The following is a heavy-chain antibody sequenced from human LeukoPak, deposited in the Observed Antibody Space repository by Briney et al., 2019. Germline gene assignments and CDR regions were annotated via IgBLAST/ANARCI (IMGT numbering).Heavy chain of an antibody. J-gene: IGHJ4*02. CDR3: ARASGYSYGYDN. CDR2: TNPNSGNT. D-gene: IGHD5-18*01. CDR1: GYTFTSYD. Sequence: ASVKVSCKASGYTFTSYDINWVRQATGQGLEWMGWTNPNSGNTGYAQRFQGRVTMTRNTSINTAYMELSSLRSEDTAMYYCARASGYSYGYDNWGQGTLVTVSS. V-gene: IGHV1-8*01.